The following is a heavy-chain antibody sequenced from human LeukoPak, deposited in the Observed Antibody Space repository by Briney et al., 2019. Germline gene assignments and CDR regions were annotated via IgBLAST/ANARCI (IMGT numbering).Heavy chain of an antibody. J-gene: IGHJ5*02. V-gene: IGHV4-34*01. Sequence: SETLSLTCAVYGGSLSGYYWSWIRQSPGKGLEWIGEINHSGNTNYNPSLKSRVTMSIDTSKNQFSLKLTSVTAADTAVYYCAREVPRPNWFDPWGQGTLVTVSS. CDR2: INHSGNT. CDR1: GGSLSGYY. CDR3: AREVPRPNWFDP.